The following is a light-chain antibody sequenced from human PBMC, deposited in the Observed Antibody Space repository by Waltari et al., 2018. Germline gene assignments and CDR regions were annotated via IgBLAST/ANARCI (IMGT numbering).Light chain of an antibody. CDR3: QQYASPPIT. CDR1: QNVGNNY. J-gene: IGKJ5*01. CDR2: GAS. Sequence: EILLTQSPGTLSLSPGERATLSCRASQNVGNNYLGWYQQRPGQPPRLLIFGASNRATGIPDRFSGSGSGTDFTLTVSRLESEDFAVYFCQQYASPPITFGQGTRLE. V-gene: IGKV3-20*01.